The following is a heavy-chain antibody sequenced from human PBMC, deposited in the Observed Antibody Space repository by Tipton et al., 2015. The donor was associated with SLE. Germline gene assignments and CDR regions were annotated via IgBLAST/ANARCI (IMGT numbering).Heavy chain of an antibody. D-gene: IGHD3-10*01. CDR1: GGPLNHGCYY. CDR3: ARGSRGVGFDV. J-gene: IGHJ6*02. CDR2: ITYSGHT. Sequence: TLSLTCTVSGGPLNHGCYYWDYIRQHPGEGLEWSGHITYSGHTLYNPSLQSRVTISVDTSKNQFSLKLTSVTAADTAVYYCARGSRGVGFDVWGRVTTVIVSS. V-gene: IGHV4-31*03.